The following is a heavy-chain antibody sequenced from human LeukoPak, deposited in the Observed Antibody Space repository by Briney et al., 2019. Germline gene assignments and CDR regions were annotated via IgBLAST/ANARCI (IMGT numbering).Heavy chain of an antibody. V-gene: IGHV1-69*06. CDR1: GYTFINYG. CDR3: ARGADYYDSSGCY. J-gene: IGHJ4*02. D-gene: IGHD3-22*01. CDR2: IIPIFGTA. Sequence: SVKVSCKASGYTFINYGISWVRQAPGQGLEWMGGIIPIFGTANYAQKFQGRVTITADKSTSTAYMELSSLRSEDTAVYYCARGADYYDSSGCYWGQGTLVTVSS.